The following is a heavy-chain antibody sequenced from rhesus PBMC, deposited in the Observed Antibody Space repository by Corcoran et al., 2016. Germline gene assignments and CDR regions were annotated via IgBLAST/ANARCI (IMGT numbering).Heavy chain of an antibody. D-gene: IGHD3-34*01. J-gene: IGHJ4*01. CDR1: GFTFSDHY. Sequence: EVQLVESGGGLVQPGGSLRLSCAASGFTFSDHYMAWVRQAPGKGMEWVSSISSGSGSKTLYPDFVKGRFTIARDYAKNKVYLQMNSLRAEDTAVYYCARHPYWGSGYFDYWGQGVLVTVSS. V-gene: IGHV3-110*02. CDR2: ISSGSGSKT. CDR3: ARHPYWGSGYFDY.